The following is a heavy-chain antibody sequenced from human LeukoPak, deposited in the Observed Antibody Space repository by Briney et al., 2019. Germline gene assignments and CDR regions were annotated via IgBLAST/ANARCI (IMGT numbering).Heavy chain of an antibody. J-gene: IGHJ3*02. CDR1: GFTFSSYW. CDR2: IKQDGSEK. V-gene: IGHV3-7*01. D-gene: IGHD2-2*01. Sequence: GGSLRLSCAASGFTFSSYWMSWVRQAPGKGLEWVASIKQDGSEKYYVDSVKGRFTISRDNAKNSLYLQMNSLRAEDTAVYYCARSIVIVPAPIRSGAFDIWGQGTMVTVSS. CDR3: ARSIVIVPAPIRSGAFDI.